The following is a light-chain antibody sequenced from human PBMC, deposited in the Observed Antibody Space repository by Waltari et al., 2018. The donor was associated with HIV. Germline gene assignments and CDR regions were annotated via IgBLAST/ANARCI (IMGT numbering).Light chain of an antibody. CDR2: KNN. Sequence: QSVLTQTPSASGTPGQRIIISCSGGRSNIEFNNVNWFQHLPGTAPTLLIQKNNQRTSGVPDRFSASKSGTSASLAIRGLRSEDEADYYCGAWDDSLGAWVFGGGTKLSVL. V-gene: IGLV1-47*01. J-gene: IGLJ3*02. CDR3: GAWDDSLGAWV. CDR1: RSNIEFNN.